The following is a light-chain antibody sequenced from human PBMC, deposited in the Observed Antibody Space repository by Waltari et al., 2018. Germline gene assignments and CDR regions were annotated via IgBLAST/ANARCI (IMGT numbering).Light chain of an antibody. CDR3: CSFAGTYTWV. V-gene: IGLV2-11*01. CDR2: DVI. CDR1: SSDVGGYNH. Sequence: QSALTPPRPVSGSPGQSVTISCTGTSSDVGGYNHVSWYQQHPGKAPKLMIYDVIKRPSGVPDRFSGSKSGITASLTISGLQAEDEADYYCCSFAGTYTWVFGGGTKLTVL. J-gene: IGLJ3*02.